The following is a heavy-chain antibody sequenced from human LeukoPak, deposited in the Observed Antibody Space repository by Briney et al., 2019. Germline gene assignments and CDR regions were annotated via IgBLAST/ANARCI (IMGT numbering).Heavy chain of an antibody. J-gene: IGHJ6*02. Sequence: ASVKVSCKVSGYTLTELSMHWVRQAPGKGLEWMGGFDPEDGETIYAQKFQGRVTMTEDTSTDTAYMELSSLRYEDTAVYYCATDRGIAAAGTLGYYGMDVWGQGTTVTVSS. V-gene: IGHV1-24*01. CDR3: ATDRGIAAAGTLGYYGMDV. D-gene: IGHD6-13*01. CDR2: FDPEDGET. CDR1: GYTLTELS.